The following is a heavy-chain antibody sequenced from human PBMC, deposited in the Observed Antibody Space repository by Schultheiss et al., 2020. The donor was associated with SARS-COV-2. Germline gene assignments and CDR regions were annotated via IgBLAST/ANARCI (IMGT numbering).Heavy chain of an antibody. D-gene: IGHD3-3*01. V-gene: IGHV4-30-4*01. J-gene: IGHJ4*02. Sequence: SETLSLTCTVSGGSISSGDYYWSWIRQPPGKGLEWIGYIYYSGSTYYNPSLKSRVTISVDTSKNQFSLNLSSVTAADTAVYYCARASYDFWSGFLDYWGQGTLVTVSS. CDR3: ARASYDFWSGFLDY. CDR1: GGSISSGDYY. CDR2: IYYSGST.